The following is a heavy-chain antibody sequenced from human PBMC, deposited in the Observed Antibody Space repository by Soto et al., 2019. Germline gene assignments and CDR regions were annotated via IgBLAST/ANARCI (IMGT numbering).Heavy chain of an antibody. CDR1: GFTFSSYA. CDR2: IGDSGGST. CDR3: AKFRYRSSSNCLLDFDY. J-gene: IGHJ4*02. D-gene: IGHD2-2*01. Sequence: EVQLLESGGGLVQPGGSLRLSCAASGFTFSSYAMSWVRQAPGEGLEWVSSIGDSGGSTYYVDSVKGRFTISRDNTKNTMFLQMTSLCAEDTAVYFCAKFRYRSSSNCLLDFDYWGQGTLVTVSS. V-gene: IGHV3-23*01.